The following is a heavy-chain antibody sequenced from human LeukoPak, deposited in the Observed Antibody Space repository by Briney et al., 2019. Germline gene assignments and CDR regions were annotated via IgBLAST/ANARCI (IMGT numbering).Heavy chain of an antibody. CDR1: GGSISSSSYY. D-gene: IGHD3-10*01. CDR3: ARERAETYYYGSGSSYNGCELDC. J-gene: IGHJ4*02. V-gene: IGHV4-39*02. CDR2: IYYSGST. Sequence: KSSETLSLTCTVSGGSISSSSYYWGWIRQPPGKGLEWIGSIYYSGSTYYNPSLKSRVTISVDTSKNQFSLKLSSVTAADTAVYYCARERAETYYYGSGSSYNGCELDCWGQGTLVTVSS.